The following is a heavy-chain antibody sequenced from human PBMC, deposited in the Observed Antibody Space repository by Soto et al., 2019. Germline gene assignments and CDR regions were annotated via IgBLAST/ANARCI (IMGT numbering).Heavy chain of an antibody. CDR3: ARDRGATTYYYYYGMDV. CDR1: GYTFTSYY. J-gene: IGHJ6*02. D-gene: IGHD1-26*01. Sequence: GASVKVSCKASGYTFTSYYMHWVRQAPGQGLEWMGIINPSGGSTSYAQKFQGRVTMTRDTSTSTVYMELSSLRSEDTAVYYCARDRGATTYYYYYGMDVWGQGTTVTVS. V-gene: IGHV1-46*01. CDR2: INPSGGST.